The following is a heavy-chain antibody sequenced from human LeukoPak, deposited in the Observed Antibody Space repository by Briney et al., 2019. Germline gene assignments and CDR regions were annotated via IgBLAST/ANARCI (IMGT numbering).Heavy chain of an antibody. Sequence: KSSQTLSLTCTVSGASISSGNYYWSWIRQPAGKGLEWIGRVYNRGTTDYNPSPESRVTISVDTSNNQFSLKLRSVTAADTAVYYCAKNGAVTSFDSWGQGTLVTVSS. CDR3: AKNGAVTSFDS. CDR1: GASISSGNYY. CDR2: VYNRGTT. V-gene: IGHV4-61*02. J-gene: IGHJ4*02. D-gene: IGHD4-17*01.